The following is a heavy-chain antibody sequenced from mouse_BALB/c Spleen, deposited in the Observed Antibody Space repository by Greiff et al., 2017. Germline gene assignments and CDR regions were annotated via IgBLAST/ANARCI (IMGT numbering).Heavy chain of an antibody. J-gene: IGHJ1*01. D-gene: IGHD2-4*01. V-gene: IGHV2-4-1*01. CDR1: GFSLTSYG. CDR3: ARNLYDYDGDWYFDV. Sequence: VQLVESGPGLVQPSQSLSITCTVSGFSLTSYGVHWVRQSPGKGLEWLGVIWSGGSTDYNAAFISRLSISKDNSKSQVFFKMNSLQADDTAIYYCARNLYDYDGDWYFDVWGAGTTVTVSS. CDR2: IWSGGST.